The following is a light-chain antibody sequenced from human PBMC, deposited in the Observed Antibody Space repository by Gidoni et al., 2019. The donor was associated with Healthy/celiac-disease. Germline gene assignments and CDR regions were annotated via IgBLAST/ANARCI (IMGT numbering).Light chain of an antibody. Sequence: EIVMTQSPATLSVYPGERATLSCRASQSVSSNLAWYQQKPGQAPRLLIYGASTRATGSPARFSGSGSGTEFTLTISSLQSEDFAVYYCQQYNNWPLTFGGGTKVEIK. CDR1: QSVSSN. CDR2: GAS. V-gene: IGKV3-15*01. CDR3: QQYNNWPLT. J-gene: IGKJ4*01.